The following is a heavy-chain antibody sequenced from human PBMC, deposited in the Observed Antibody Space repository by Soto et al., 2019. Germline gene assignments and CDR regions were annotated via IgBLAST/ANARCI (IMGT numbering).Heavy chain of an antibody. V-gene: IGHV3-23*01. CDR3: AVGRDCSSYHFDY. D-gene: IGHD2-15*01. CDR1: GFTFSTYG. J-gene: IGHJ4*02. Sequence: EVQLLESGGGLVQPGGSLRVSCAVSGFTFSTYGMSWVRQAPGKGLEWVSAVSGGGDATSYANSVKGRFTISRDNSKNTLFLQMNSLRAEDTAVYYCAVGRDCSSYHFDYWGQGTLVTVSP. CDR2: VSGGGDAT.